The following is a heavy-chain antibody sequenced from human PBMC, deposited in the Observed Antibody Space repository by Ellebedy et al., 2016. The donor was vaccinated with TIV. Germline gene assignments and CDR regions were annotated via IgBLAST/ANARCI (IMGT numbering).Heavy chain of an antibody. D-gene: IGHD4-23*01. V-gene: IGHV3-48*02. CDR2: ISSSSSTI. CDR1: GFTFSSYS. CDR3: ARDGSSYDGNSRFDY. Sequence: GESLKISCAASGFTFSSYSMNWVRQAPGKGLEWVSYISSSSSTIYYADSVKGRFTISRDNAKNSLYLQMNSLRDEDTAVYYCARDGSSYDGNSRFDYWGQGTLVTVSS. J-gene: IGHJ4*02.